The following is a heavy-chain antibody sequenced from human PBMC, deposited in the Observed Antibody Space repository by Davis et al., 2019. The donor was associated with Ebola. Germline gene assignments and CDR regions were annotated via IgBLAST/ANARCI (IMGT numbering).Heavy chain of an antibody. Sequence: GESLKISCAASGFTFSSYSMNWVRQAPGKGLEWVSSISSSSSYIYYADSVKGRFTISRDNAKNSLYLQMNSLRAEDTAVYYCARDDLVEMATIDYWGQGTLVTVSS. CDR3: ARDDLVEMATIDY. V-gene: IGHV3-21*01. CDR2: ISSSSSYI. J-gene: IGHJ4*02. D-gene: IGHD5-24*01. CDR1: GFTFSSYS.